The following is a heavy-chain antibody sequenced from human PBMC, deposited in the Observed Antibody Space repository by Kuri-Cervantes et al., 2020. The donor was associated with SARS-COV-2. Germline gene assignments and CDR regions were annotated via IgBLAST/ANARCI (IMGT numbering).Heavy chain of an antibody. V-gene: IGHV3-21*01. CDR3: ALVNDYYYYMDV. CDR1: GFTFSSYS. CDR2: ISSSSSYI. D-gene: IGHD4-23*01. J-gene: IGHJ6*03. Sequence: GSLKISCAASGFTFSSYSMNWVRQAPGKGLEWVSSISSSSSYIYYADSVKGRFTISRDNAKNSLYLQMNSLRAEDTAVYYCALVNDYYYYMDVWGKGTTVTVSS.